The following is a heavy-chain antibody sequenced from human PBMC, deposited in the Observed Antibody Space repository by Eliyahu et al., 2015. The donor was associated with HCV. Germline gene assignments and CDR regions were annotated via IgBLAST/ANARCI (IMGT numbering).Heavy chain of an antibody. Sequence: EVQLVESGGGFXQPGTSLRLSCVAXGFSFEDYAMYWVRQVPGKGLGWVSSIXXDSNRIGYGDSVRGRFTISRDNAKNSVYLQMNSLRPEDTALYYCARDWXDGFXSVAFDNRGQGTLVTVSS. J-gene: IGHJ4*02. CDR2: IXXDSNRI. D-gene: IGHD5-24*01. CDR1: GFSFEDYA. CDR3: ARDWXDGFXSVAFDN. V-gene: IGHV3-9*01.